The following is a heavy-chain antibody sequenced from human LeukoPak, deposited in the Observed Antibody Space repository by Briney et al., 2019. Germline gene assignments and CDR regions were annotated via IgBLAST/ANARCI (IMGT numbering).Heavy chain of an antibody. J-gene: IGHJ6*03. CDR2: INHSGST. Sequence: KPSETLSLTCAVYGGSFSGYYWSWIRQPPGKGLEWIGEINHSGSTNYNPSLKSRVTISVDTSKNQFSLKLSSVTAADTAVYYCARGLLSTLSHYYYMDVWDKGTTVTVSS. CDR3: ARGLLSTLSHYYYMDV. V-gene: IGHV4-34*01. D-gene: IGHD2/OR15-2a*01. CDR1: GGSFSGYY.